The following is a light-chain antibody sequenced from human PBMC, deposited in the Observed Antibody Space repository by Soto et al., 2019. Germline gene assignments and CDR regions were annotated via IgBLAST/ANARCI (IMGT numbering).Light chain of an antibody. CDR3: QQSYSTPL. CDR2: AAS. CDR1: QSISSY. V-gene: IGKV1-39*01. J-gene: IGKJ3*01. Sequence: DIQMTQSPSSLSASVGDRVTITCRASQSISSYLNWYQQKPGKAPKLLIYAASSLQSGVPSRFSGSGSGTDFTLTSSSLQPEYFATYYCQQSYSTPLFGPGTKVYIK.